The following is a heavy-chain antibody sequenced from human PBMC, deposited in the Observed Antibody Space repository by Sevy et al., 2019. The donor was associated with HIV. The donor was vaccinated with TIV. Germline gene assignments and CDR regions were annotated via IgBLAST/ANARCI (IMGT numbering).Heavy chain of an antibody. CDR1: GGNLHNYG. J-gene: IGHJ3*02. Sequence: AAVKVSCKASGGNLHNYGINWVGQAPGQGLEWMGGLIPIFRTSTYSQNFRGRITFAADEATVTFYLEMSSLRADDSAVYYCSRDRETAAISDAFDIWGQGTMVTVSS. V-gene: IGHV1-69*13. D-gene: IGHD2-2*02. CDR2: LIPIFRTS. CDR3: SRDRETAAISDAFDI.